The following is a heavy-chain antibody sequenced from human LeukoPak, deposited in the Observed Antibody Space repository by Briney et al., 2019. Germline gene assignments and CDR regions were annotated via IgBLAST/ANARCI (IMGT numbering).Heavy chain of an antibody. D-gene: IGHD3-3*01. Sequence: PGGSLRLSCAASGFTFSSYWVHWVRQAPGKGLVWVSRINSDGSGTSHVVSVRGRFTISRDNAKNTLYLQMNSLRAEDTAVYYCARAIFGGVDDAFDIWGQGTMVTVSS. CDR2: INSDGSGT. CDR1: GFTFSSYW. J-gene: IGHJ3*02. CDR3: ARAIFGGVDDAFDI. V-gene: IGHV3-74*01.